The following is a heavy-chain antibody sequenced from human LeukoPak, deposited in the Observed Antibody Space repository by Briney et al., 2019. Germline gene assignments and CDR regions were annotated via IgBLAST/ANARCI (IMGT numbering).Heavy chain of an antibody. V-gene: IGHV3-23*01. D-gene: IGHD6-19*01. CDR1: GFTFSNYW. CDR2: TSGDEDST. J-gene: IGHJ4*02. Sequence: GGSLRLSCASSGFTFSNYWMSWVRQAPGKGLGWLAVTSGDEDSTHYADSVRGRFVISTDNSKNSLFLQMNSLRADDTAVYYCTIDLMTGFSSGWHFGYWGQGTLVTVSS. CDR3: TIDLMTGFSSGWHFGY.